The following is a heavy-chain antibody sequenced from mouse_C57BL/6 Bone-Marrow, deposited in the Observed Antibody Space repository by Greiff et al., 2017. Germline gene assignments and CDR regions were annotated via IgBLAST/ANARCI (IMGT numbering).Heavy chain of an antibody. Sequence: EVQLQESGGDLVKPGGSLKLSCAASGYTFSSYGMSWVRQTPDQRLEWVATISSGGSYTYYPDSVKGRFTISRDNAKNTLYLHMSSLKSEDTAMYYCARQRTGYYCDYWGQGTTLTVSS. CDR2: ISSGGSYT. CDR1: GYTFSSYG. V-gene: IGHV5-6*01. CDR3: ARQRTGYYCDY. J-gene: IGHJ2*01. D-gene: IGHD4-1*01.